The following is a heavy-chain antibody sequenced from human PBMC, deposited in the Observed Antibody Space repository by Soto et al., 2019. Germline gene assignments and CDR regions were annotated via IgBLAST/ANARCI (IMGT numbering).Heavy chain of an antibody. Sequence: EVQLMESGGGLVQPGGSLRLSCAASGFTFDNYAMNWVRQAPGKGLEWVSGISATGGSTYYAASVRGRFGISRDNSKNTLDLQMNSLRAEDTAVYYCVRSLDVFLWLGELLSLGFDSWGQGTLVTASS. CDR2: ISATGGST. J-gene: IGHJ4*02. D-gene: IGHD3-10*01. CDR1: GFTFDNYA. CDR3: VRSLDVFLWLGELLSLGFDS. V-gene: IGHV3-23*01.